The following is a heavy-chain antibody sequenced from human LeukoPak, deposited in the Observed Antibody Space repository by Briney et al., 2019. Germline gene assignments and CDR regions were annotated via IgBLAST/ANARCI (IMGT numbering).Heavy chain of an antibody. CDR3: ARASFDYYDNSYYYWNYYFDC. V-gene: IGHV4-59*01. CDR1: GGSISSYY. D-gene: IGHD3-22*01. Sequence: SETLSLTCTVSGGSISSYYWSWIRQPPGKGLEWIGYSSYSGNTNYNPSLESRVTISVDTSKNQFSLRLSSVTAADTAVYFCARASFDYYDNSYYYWNYYFDCWGQGTLVTVSS. CDR2: SSYSGNT. J-gene: IGHJ4*02.